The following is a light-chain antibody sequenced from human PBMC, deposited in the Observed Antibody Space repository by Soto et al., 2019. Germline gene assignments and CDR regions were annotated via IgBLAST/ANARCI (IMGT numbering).Light chain of an antibody. CDR1: QAISNY. CDR2: AAS. J-gene: IGKJ1*01. V-gene: IGKV1-39*01. Sequence: DIQVTQSPSSLSASVGDRVTITCRSSQAISNYVSWYQQEPRKAPRLLIYAASSVQSGVPSRFSSSGSGTDFTLTISGLQPEDFGTYFCQQTYTYPNSFGQGTKVDIK. CDR3: QQTYTYPNS.